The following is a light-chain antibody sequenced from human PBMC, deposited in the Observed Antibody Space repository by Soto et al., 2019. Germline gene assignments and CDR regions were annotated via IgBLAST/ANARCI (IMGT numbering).Light chain of an antibody. CDR1: QSISSK. Sequence: EIVKTQSPATLSVSPGERATLSCRASQSISSKLAWYQQKPGQAPRLLIYGASTRATGIPVRFSGSGSGTEFTLTITSLQSEDFAVYYCQEYNNWHPITFGGGTKVEIK. CDR2: GAS. J-gene: IGKJ4*01. V-gene: IGKV3-15*01. CDR3: QEYNNWHPIT.